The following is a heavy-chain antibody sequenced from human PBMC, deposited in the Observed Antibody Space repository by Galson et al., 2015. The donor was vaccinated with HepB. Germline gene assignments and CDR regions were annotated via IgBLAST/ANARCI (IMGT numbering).Heavy chain of an antibody. CDR3: ARAMSGGWFKTGPFDY. CDR2: ISYDGSEE. V-gene: IGHV3-30*03. Sequence: SLRLSCAASEFTFSIYGMHWVRQAPGKGLEWVAVISYDGSEEYYADSVKGRFTISRDNSKNTLYLQMNSLRREDTAVYYCARAMSGGWFKTGPFDYWGQGTLVTVSS. CDR1: EFTFSIYG. J-gene: IGHJ4*02. D-gene: IGHD6-19*01.